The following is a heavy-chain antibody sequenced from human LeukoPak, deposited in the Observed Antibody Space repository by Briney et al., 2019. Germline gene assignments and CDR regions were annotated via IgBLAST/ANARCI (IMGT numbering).Heavy chain of an antibody. CDR1: GGSISSTSYY. CDR3: ARRPPSGYCSATSCYRSDAFDI. V-gene: IGHV4-39*01. J-gene: IGHJ3*02. Sequence: SETLSLTCTVSGGSISSTSYYWGWIRQPPGKGLEWIGSVYYSGGTNYNPSLKSRVTISVDTSKNQFSLKLSSVTAADTAVYYCARRPPSGYCSATSCYRSDAFDIWGQGTLVTVSS. D-gene: IGHD2-2*01. CDR2: VYYSGGT.